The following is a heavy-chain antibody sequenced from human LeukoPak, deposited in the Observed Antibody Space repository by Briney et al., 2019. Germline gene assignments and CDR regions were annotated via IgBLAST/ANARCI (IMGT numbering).Heavy chain of an antibody. V-gene: IGHV3-73*01. D-gene: IGHD1-1*01. Sequence: GGSLRLSCAASGFTFSVSTIHWVRQASGKGLEWVGRIRGKPNFYATAYAASVKGRFTISRDDSKNTAYLQMNNVKAEDTAVYYCTRLGYGIWGQGTMVTVSS. J-gene: IGHJ3*02. CDR2: IRGKPNFYAT. CDR1: GFTFSVST. CDR3: TRLGYGI.